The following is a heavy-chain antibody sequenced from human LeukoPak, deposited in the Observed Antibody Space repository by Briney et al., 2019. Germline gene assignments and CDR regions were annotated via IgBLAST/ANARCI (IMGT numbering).Heavy chain of an antibody. V-gene: IGHV3-23*01. Sequence: GESLRLSCAASGFPFSSYAMSWVRQPPGKGLEWVSGVSGSGETTYYADSVEGRFTISRDNSKNTLYLQMDSLRAEDAAVYYCAKSDYYDESGHPSSFEYWGQGTLVTVSS. CDR3: AKSDYYDESGHPSSFEY. CDR2: VSGSGETT. CDR1: GFPFSSYA. D-gene: IGHD3-16*01. J-gene: IGHJ4*02.